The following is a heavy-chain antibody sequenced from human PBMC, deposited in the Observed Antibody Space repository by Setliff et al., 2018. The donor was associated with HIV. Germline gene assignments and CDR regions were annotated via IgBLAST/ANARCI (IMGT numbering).Heavy chain of an antibody. CDR3: ARSLLRYFDWLLTDY. J-gene: IGHJ4*02. CDR1: GYTFRSYG. Sequence: ASVKVSCKASGYTFRSYGINWVRQAPGQGLEWMGWINTNTGKPTYAQGFKGRYVVSLVTSVSAAYLEINSLKADDSAVYYCARSLLRYFDWLLTDYWGQGTLVTVSS. V-gene: IGHV7-4-1*02. D-gene: IGHD3-9*01. CDR2: INTNTGKP.